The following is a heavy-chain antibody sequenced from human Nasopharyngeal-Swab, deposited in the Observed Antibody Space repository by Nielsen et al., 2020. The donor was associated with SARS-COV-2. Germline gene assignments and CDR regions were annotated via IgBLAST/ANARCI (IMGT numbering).Heavy chain of an antibody. V-gene: IGHV3-21*01. D-gene: IGHD1-14*01. CDR2: ISSSSSYI. CDR3: ARAGYNRKGNGAFDI. CDR1: GFTFSSYS. Sequence: GGSLRLSCAASGFTFSSYSMNWVRQAPGKGLERVSSISSSSSYIYYADSVKGRFTISRDNAKNSLYLQMNSLRAEDTAVYYCARAGYNRKGNGAFDIWGQGTMVTVSS. J-gene: IGHJ3*02.